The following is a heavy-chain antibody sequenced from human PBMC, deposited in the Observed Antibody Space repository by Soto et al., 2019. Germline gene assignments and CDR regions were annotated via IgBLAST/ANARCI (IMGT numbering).Heavy chain of an antibody. V-gene: IGHV3-53*01. CDR2: MYSGGGT. D-gene: IGHD3-16*01. Sequence: PGGSLRLSCAASGFSVNNYMSWVRQAPGKGLEWVSVMYSGGGTWYTDSVTGRFTISRDNSKNTLYLQMNSLRAEDTALYYCASAPSALYDYWGQGTLVTVSS. CDR3: ASAPSALYDY. CDR1: GFSVNNY. J-gene: IGHJ4*02.